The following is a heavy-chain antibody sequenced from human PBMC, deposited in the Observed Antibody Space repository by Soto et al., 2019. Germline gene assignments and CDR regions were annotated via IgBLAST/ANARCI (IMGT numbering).Heavy chain of an antibody. J-gene: IGHJ2*01. Sequence: QVQLVQSGAEVKKPGSSVKVSCKASGDIFSSYPFSWVRQAPGQWLEWMGGIVPLLGTADYAQKFQDRVTITADDSTSTVYMELSSLRSDDTAVYYCARDRGSQNWYFGVWGRGTLVSVSS. D-gene: IGHD3-10*01. CDR2: IVPLLGTA. CDR3: ARDRGSQNWYFGV. CDR1: GDIFSSYP. V-gene: IGHV1-69*01.